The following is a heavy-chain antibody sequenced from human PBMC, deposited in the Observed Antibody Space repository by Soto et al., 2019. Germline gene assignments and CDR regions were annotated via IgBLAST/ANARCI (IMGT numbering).Heavy chain of an antibody. CDR1: GRAFSTTY. J-gene: IGHJ5*02. CDR3: AGGTLWFGEFSQFDP. V-gene: IGHV1-46*01. Sequence: QVHLVQSGAAVMKPGASVKVSCRAAGRAFSTTYIHWVRQAPGQGLEWMGIINPSGGSRSYSQTFQGRVTMTGDKSTVYMDLSRLTFADTAVYYCAGGTLWFGEFSQFDPWGQGTLVTVSS. CDR2: INPSGGSR. D-gene: IGHD3-10*01.